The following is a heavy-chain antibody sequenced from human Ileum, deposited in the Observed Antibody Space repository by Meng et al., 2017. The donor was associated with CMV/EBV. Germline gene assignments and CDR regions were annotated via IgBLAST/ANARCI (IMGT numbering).Heavy chain of an antibody. CDR3: SRGRDGYNDC. D-gene: IGHD5-24*01. CDR1: GDIVSSSSVS. Sequence: SEPLSLTCVFSGDIVSSSSVSWNWFRQSPSRGLECLGRTYYRYKCHNEYALSVKSRLKISWDTSKNEFSMQLNSVTPEDTAVYYSSRGRDGYNDCWGQGTPVTVSS. V-gene: IGHV6-1*01. J-gene: IGHJ4*02. CDR2: TYYRYKCHN.